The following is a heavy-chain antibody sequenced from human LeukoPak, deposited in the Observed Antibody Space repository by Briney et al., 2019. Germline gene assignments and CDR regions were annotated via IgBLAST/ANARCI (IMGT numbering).Heavy chain of an antibody. V-gene: IGHV4-39*07. D-gene: IGHD3-9*01. CDR2: IYYTGNT. Sequence: SETLSLTCAVSGDSISTSNSYWGWIRQPPGKGLEWIGNIYYTGNTYYNAPLQSRVTISIDTSKNQFSLKLSSVTAADTAVYYCARILTGYKGPYYMDVWGKGTTVTISS. CDR3: ARILTGYKGPYYMDV. J-gene: IGHJ6*03. CDR1: GDSISTSNSY.